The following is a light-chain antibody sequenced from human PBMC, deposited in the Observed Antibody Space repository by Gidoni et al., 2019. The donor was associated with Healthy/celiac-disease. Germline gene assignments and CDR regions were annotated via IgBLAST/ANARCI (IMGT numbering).Light chain of an antibody. Sequence: QSAPTQPDSAAGSQGQSVTISCTGTSSDVGGYSFFSWCQQHPGKAPKFMIYEVNKRPSGVPDRFSGSKSGNTASLTVSGLQAEDEADYYCCSYAGSNNVVFGGGTKLTVL. CDR1: SSDVGGYSF. J-gene: IGLJ2*01. V-gene: IGLV2-8*01. CDR3: CSYAGSNNVV. CDR2: EVN.